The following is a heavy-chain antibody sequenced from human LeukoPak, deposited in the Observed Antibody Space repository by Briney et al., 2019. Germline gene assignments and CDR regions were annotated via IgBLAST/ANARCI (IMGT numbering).Heavy chain of an antibody. CDR1: GLTFSNYG. CDR2: IRYDGRNK. D-gene: IGHD3-22*01. CDR3: ATSRDYYDSSGYYPYYFDY. V-gene: IGHV3-30*02. J-gene: IGHJ4*02. Sequence: GGSLRLSCAAAGLTFSNYGMHWVRQAPGKGLQWVAYIRYDGRNKYSADSVKGRFTIYRDNSKNTLYLQMNSLRAEDTAVYYCATSRDYYDSSGYYPYYFDYWGQGTLVSVSS.